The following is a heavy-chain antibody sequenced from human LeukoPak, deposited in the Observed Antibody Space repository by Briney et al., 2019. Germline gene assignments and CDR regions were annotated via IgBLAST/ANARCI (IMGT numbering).Heavy chain of an antibody. D-gene: IGHD6-19*01. Sequence: GGSLRLSCAASGFTFSSYEMNWVRHAPGKGLEWVSCISGSSSYIYSVDSVKGRFTVSRHNAKNSLYLQMNSLRAEDTAVYYCARDRDNVAGTRGYFDYWGQGTLVTVSS. CDR3: ARDRDNVAGTRGYFDY. V-gene: IGHV3-21*01. J-gene: IGHJ4*02. CDR1: GFTFSSYE. CDR2: ISGSSSYI.